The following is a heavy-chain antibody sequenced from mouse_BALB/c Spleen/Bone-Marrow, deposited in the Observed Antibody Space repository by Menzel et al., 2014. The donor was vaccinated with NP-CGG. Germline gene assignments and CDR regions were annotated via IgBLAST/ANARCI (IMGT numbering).Heavy chain of an antibody. CDR1: GFSLTSYG. J-gene: IGHJ3*01. CDR2: IWAGGST. Sequence: QVQLKESGPGLVAPSQSLSITCTVSGFSLTSYGVHWVRQPPGKGLEWLGVIWAGGSTNYNSALMSRLSISKDNSKSQVFLKMISLQTDDTAMYYCAREGSTMITTAFAYWGQGTLVTVSA. CDR3: AREGSTMITTAFAY. V-gene: IGHV2-9*02. D-gene: IGHD2-4*01.